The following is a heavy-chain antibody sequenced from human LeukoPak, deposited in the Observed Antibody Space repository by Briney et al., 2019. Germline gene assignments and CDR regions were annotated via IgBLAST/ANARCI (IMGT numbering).Heavy chain of an antibody. Sequence: GGSLRLSCATSGFTFSSYAMSWVRQAPGKGLEWVSSINDRGDGTYYADSVKGRFTSSRDNLNNALYLQMNSVRTEDTAVYYCAKGGPTGDLRSPGRDWWGQGALVTVSS. CDR3: AKGGPTGDLRSPGRDW. V-gene: IGHV3-23*01. CDR1: GFTFSSYA. J-gene: IGHJ4*02. D-gene: IGHD7-27*01. CDR2: INDRGDGT.